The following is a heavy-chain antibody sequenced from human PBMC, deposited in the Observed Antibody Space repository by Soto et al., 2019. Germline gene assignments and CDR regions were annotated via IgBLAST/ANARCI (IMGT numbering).Heavy chain of an antibody. D-gene: IGHD4-17*01. CDR2: ISSSGSTI. J-gene: IGHJ6*02. CDR3: ASPTVTPHYGMDV. Sequence: QVQLVESGGGLVKPGGSLRLSCAASGFTFSDYYMSWIRQAPGKGLEWVSYISSSGSTIYYADSVKGRFTISRDNAKTSMYLQMTSLRAEDTAVYYCASPTVTPHYGMDVLGQGTTVTVSS. CDR1: GFTFSDYY. V-gene: IGHV3-11*01.